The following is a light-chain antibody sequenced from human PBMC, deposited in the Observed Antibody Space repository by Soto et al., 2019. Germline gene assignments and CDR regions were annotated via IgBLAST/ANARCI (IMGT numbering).Light chain of an antibody. V-gene: IGLV3-1*01. CDR3: QAWVTSTVV. CDR1: KLGDKY. CDR2: QDS. J-gene: IGLJ2*01. Sequence: SYELTQPPSVSVSPGQTASITCSGDKLGDKYASWYQQKPGQSPVLVMYQDSKRPSGIPERFSGSNSGNAATLTISGTQTMDEADYYCQAWVTSTVVFGGRTKLTVL.